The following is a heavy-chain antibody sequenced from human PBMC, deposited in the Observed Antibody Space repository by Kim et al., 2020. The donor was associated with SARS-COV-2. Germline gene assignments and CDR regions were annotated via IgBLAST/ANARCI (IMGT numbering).Heavy chain of an antibody. D-gene: IGHD3-16*02. CDR3: AKTVGYNYRYAN. V-gene: IGHV3-30-3*02. Sequence: YDADSVKGRFTISRDNSRNTLFLQTNRLRAEDTGVYYCAKTVGYNYRYANWGQGTLLTVSS. J-gene: IGHJ4*02.